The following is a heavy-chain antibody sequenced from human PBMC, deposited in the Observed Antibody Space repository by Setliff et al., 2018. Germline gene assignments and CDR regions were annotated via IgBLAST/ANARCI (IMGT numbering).Heavy chain of an antibody. D-gene: IGHD2-2*01. CDR2: IYHSGST. CDR1: GYSISSGYY. CDR3: ATNPYQLLNFDY. J-gene: IGHJ4*02. Sequence: SETLSLTCAVSGYSISSGYYWGWIRQPPGKGLEWIGSIYHSGSTYYNPSLKSRVTISVDTSKNQFPLKLSSVTAADTAVYYCATNPYQLLNFDYWGQGTLVTVSS. V-gene: IGHV4-38-2*01.